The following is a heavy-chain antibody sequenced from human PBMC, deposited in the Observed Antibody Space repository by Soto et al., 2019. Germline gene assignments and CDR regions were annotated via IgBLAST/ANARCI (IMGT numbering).Heavy chain of an antibody. CDR1: GFTFDDYT. D-gene: IGHD4-17*01. CDR3: AKDGAEVTINYYYYYYMDV. CDR2: ISWDGGST. J-gene: IGHJ6*03. V-gene: IGHV3-43*01. Sequence: GGSLRLSCAASGFTFDDYTMHWVRQAPGKGLEWVSLISWDGGSTYYADSVKGRFTISRDNSKNSLYLQMNSLRTEDTALYYCAKDGAEVTINYYYYYYMDVWGKGTTVTVSS.